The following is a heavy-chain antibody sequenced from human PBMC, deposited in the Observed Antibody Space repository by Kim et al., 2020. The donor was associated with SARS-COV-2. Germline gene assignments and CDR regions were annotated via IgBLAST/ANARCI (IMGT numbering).Heavy chain of an antibody. J-gene: IGHJ3*02. V-gene: IGHV3-48*04. CDR3: ARRGYSGTYYHAFDI. CDR1: GFTFNSYS. CDR2: ITGSSSSI. D-gene: IGHD1-26*01. Sequence: GGSLRLSCAASGFTFNSYSMNWVRQAPGKGLEWVSYITGSSSSIYHADSGKGRFTISRDNAKSSLYLQMNSLRADDTAVYYCARRGYSGTYYHAFDIWGQGTMVTVSS.